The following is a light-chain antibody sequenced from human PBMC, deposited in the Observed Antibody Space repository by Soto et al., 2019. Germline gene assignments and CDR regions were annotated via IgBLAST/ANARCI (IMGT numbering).Light chain of an antibody. V-gene: IGLV1-44*01. CDR3: AAWDDNLNGLV. Sequence: QSVLTQPPSASETPGQGVTISCSGGSSNIGRNSVNWYQQFPGTAPRLIIYGNDVRASGVPGRFSASKSGTSASLGISGLQSEDEGDFYCAAWDDNLNGLVFGGGTKLTVL. CDR1: SSNIGRNS. J-gene: IGLJ3*02. CDR2: GND.